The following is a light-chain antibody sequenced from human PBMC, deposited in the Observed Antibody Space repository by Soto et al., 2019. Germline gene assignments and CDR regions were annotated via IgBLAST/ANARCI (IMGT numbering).Light chain of an antibody. CDR1: QSISSW. CDR3: QQYNSIRGT. CDR2: DAS. J-gene: IGKJ1*01. Sequence: DIQMTQSPSTLSASVGDRVTITCRASQSISSWLAWYQQKPGKAPKLLIYDASSLESGVPSRCRGSASGTEFTLTISSLQPDDFATYYCQQYNSIRGTFGQGTKVEIK. V-gene: IGKV1-5*01.